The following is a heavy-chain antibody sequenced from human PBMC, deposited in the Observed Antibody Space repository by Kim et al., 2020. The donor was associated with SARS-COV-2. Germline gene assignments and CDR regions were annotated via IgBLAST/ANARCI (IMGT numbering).Heavy chain of an antibody. CDR1: GGSISSGGYY. V-gene: IGHV4-31*03. D-gene: IGHD3-10*01. CDR3: AREGRTIYYYYGMDV. CDR2: IYYSGST. Sequence: SETLSLTCTVSGGSISSGGYYWSWIRQHPGKGLEWIGYIYYSGSTYYNPSLKSRVTISVDTSKNQFSLKLSSVTAADTAVYYCAREGRTIYYYYGMDVWGQGTTVTVSS. J-gene: IGHJ6*02.